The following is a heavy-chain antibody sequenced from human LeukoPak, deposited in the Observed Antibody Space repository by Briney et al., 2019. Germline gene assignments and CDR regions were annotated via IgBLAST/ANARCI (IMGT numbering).Heavy chain of an antibody. J-gene: IGHJ4*02. V-gene: IGHV6-1*01. D-gene: IGHD5-12*01. CDR1: GDSVSSNSAA. CDR2: TYYRSKWYN. CDR3: ARDGRLIVATMGIFDY. Sequence: SQTLSLTCAISGDSVSSNSAAWNWIRQSPTRGLEWLGRTYYRSKWYNDYAVSVKSRITINPDTSKNQFSLQLNSVTPEDTAVYYCARDGRLIVATMGIFDYWGQGTLVTVSS.